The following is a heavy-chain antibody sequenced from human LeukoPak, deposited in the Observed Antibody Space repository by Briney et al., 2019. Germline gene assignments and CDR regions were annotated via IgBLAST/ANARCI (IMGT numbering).Heavy chain of an antibody. V-gene: IGHV4-34*01. CDR1: GGSFSGYY. CDR2: INHSGST. D-gene: IGHD3-3*01. CDR3: ARGAPYYDFGSRYYYYYMDV. J-gene: IGHJ6*03. Sequence: SETLSLTCAVYGGSFSGYYWSWLRQPPGKGLEWIGEINHSGSTNYNPSLKSRVTISVDTSKNQFSLKLSSVTAADTAVYYCARGAPYYDFGSRYYYYYMDVWGKGTTVTVSS.